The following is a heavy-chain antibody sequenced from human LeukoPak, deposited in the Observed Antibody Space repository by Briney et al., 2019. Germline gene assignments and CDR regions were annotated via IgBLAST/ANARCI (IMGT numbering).Heavy chain of an antibody. D-gene: IGHD6-13*01. Sequence: SETLSLTCTVSGGSISSYYWSWIRQPPGKGLEWIGYIYYSGSTNYNPSLKSRVTISVDTSKNQFSLKLSSVTAADTAAYYCAREIAAAGGFDYWGQGTLVTVSS. V-gene: IGHV4-59*01. CDR1: GGSISSYY. CDR2: IYYSGST. J-gene: IGHJ4*02. CDR3: AREIAAAGGFDY.